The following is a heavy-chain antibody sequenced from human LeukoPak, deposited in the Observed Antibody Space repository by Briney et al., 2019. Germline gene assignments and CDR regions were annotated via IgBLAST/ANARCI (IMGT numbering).Heavy chain of an antibody. CDR2: ISGSGAGT. CDR3: AREGITMVRGEFDY. D-gene: IGHD3-10*01. J-gene: IGHJ4*02. CDR1: EFTFSSFA. Sequence: GGSLRPSCAGSEFTFSSFAMSWVRQAPGKGLEWVSGISGSGAGTYYADSVKGRFTISRDNSKNTLFLQMNSLRAEDTAVYYCAREGITMVRGEFDYWGQGTLVTVSS. V-gene: IGHV3-23*01.